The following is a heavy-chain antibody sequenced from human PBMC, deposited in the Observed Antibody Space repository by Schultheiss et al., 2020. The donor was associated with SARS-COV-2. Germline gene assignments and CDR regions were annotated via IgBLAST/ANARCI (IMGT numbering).Heavy chain of an antibody. CDR3: ARDRNYDFWSLGFDY. CDR1: GGSISSYY. D-gene: IGHD3-3*01. V-gene: IGHV4-59*01. CDR2: IYYSGST. J-gene: IGHJ4*02. Sequence: SKTLSLTCTVSGGSISSYYWSWIRQPPGKGLEWIGYIYYSGSTNYNPSLKSRVTISVDTSKNQFSLKLSSVTAADTAVYYCARDRNYDFWSLGFDYWGQGTLVTVSS.